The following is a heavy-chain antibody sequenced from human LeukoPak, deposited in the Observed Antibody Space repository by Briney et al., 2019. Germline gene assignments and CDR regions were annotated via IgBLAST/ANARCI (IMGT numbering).Heavy chain of an antibody. CDR2: IYYSGST. CDR3: ARRGAYYGNFDY. J-gene: IGHJ4*02. CDR1: GGSISSYY. V-gene: IGHV4-59*08. Sequence: SETLSLTCTVSGGSISSYYWSWIRQPPGEGLEWIGYIYYSGSTNYNPSLKSRVTISVDTSKNQFSLRLSSVTAADTAVYYCARRGAYYGNFDYWGQGTLVTVSS. D-gene: IGHD1-26*01.